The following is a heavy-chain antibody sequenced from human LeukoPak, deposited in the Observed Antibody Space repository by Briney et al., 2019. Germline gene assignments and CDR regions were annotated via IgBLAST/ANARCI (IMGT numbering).Heavy chain of an antibody. J-gene: IGHJ4*02. D-gene: IGHD2-15*01. CDR1: GYTFNTYG. CDR3: LRDALRPRLTPDY. V-gene: IGHV1-18*01. CDR2: ISTYNGDT. Sequence: EASVTVSCRASGYTFNTYGISWVRQAPGQGLEWMGWISTYNGDTNYVQNLQGRVTMTTDTSTSTAYMELMSLRSDDTAVYYCLRDALRPRLTPDYWGQGTLVTVSS.